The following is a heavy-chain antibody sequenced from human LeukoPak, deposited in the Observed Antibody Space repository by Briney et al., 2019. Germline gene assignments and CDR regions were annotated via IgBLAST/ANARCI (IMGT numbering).Heavy chain of an antibody. Sequence: SETLSLTCAVYGGSFSGYYWSWIRQPPGKGLEWIGEINHSGSTNYNPSLKSRVTISVDTSKNQFSLKLSSVTAADTAVYYCARGCARYYDFWSDYYDAFDIWGQGTMVTVSS. V-gene: IGHV4-34*01. J-gene: IGHJ3*02. CDR1: GGSFSGYY. D-gene: IGHD3-3*01. CDR2: INHSGST. CDR3: ARGCARYYDFWSDYYDAFDI.